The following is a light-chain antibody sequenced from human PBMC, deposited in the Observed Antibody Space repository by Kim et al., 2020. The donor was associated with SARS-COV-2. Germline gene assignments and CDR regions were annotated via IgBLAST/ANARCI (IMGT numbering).Light chain of an antibody. Sequence: GQSFTLSCTGTSSDVGGYNYVSWYQQHPGKAPKLMIYDVSNRPSGVSNRFSGSKSGNTASLTISGLQAEDEADYYCSSYTSSSTWVFGGGTQLTVL. V-gene: IGLV2-14*03. CDR1: SSDVGGYNY. CDR2: DVS. J-gene: IGLJ3*02. CDR3: SSYTSSSTWV.